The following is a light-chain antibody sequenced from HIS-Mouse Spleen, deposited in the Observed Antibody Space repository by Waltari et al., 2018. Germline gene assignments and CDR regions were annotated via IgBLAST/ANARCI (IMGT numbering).Light chain of an antibody. CDR2: AVR. CDR1: SSDVGGYNY. Sequence: QSALTQPASVSGSPGQSITIACTGTSSDVGGYNYVSLYQQHPGKAPKLMIYAVRNRPAGVSNRLSGSKSGHTAYLTISGLQAEDEAEYYCSSYTSSSTLVFGGGTKLTVL. CDR3: SSYTSSSTLV. J-gene: IGLJ2*01. V-gene: IGLV2-14*03.